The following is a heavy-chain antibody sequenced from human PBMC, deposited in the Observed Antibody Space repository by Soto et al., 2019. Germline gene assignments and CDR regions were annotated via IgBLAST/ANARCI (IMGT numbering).Heavy chain of an antibody. J-gene: IGHJ5*02. Sequence: QIQLVQSGSEVRMPGASVKVSCKASGYIFTTYSITWVRQAPGQGLEWMGWVSASNGKTNYAQKFEDRVTMTTDTYTTTAYMELRSLRSDDTAVYYCAREAFGVQASWFDPWGEGTLVTVSS. V-gene: IGHV1-18*01. CDR3: AREAFGVQASWFDP. CDR1: GYIFTTYS. D-gene: IGHD3-10*01. CDR2: VSASNGKT.